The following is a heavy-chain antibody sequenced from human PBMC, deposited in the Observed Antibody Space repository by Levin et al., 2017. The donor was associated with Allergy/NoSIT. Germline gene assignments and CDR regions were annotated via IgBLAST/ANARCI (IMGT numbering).Heavy chain of an antibody. CDR1: GYTFTNYL. CDR3: AREAGRKPILRFLDWDQVHYFDF. CDR2: INPDSGST. J-gene: IGHJ4*02. V-gene: IGHV1-46*04. D-gene: IGHD3-3*01. Sequence: PWASVKVSCKASGYTFTNYLMHWVRQAPGQGLEWMGVINPDSGSTTYAQKLQGRLTMTRDTSTSTVYMELSSLRSEDTAVYYCAREAGRKPILRFLDWDQVHYFDFWGQGSLVTVSS.